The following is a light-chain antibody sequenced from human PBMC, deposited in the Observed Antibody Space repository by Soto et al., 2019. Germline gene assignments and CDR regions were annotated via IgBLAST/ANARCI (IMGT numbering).Light chain of an antibody. Sequence: EIVLTQSPATLYFSPGERATLSCRASQSVSSYLAWYQQKPGQAPRLLIYDASNRATGIPARFSGSGSGTDFTLTISSLEPEYFAVYYCQQRSNWPITFGQGTRLEIK. V-gene: IGKV3-11*01. CDR1: QSVSSY. CDR2: DAS. J-gene: IGKJ5*01. CDR3: QQRSNWPIT.